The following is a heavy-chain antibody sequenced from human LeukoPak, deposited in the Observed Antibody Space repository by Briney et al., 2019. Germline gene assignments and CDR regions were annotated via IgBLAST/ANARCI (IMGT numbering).Heavy chain of an antibody. CDR2: ISGSGSTV. D-gene: IGHD3-22*01. CDR3: ARDGHDSSGYYPDY. V-gene: IGHV3-11*01. J-gene: IGHJ4*02. CDR1: AFSVGSNY. Sequence: PGGSLRLSCAASAFSVGSNYMTWVRQAPGKGLEWVSYISGSGSTVYYADSVKGRFTISRDNAKNSLYLQMNSLRSEDTAVYYCARDGHDSSGYYPDYWGQGTLVTVSS.